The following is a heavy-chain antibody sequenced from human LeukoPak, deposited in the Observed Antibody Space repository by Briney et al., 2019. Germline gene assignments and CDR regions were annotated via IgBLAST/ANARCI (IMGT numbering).Heavy chain of an antibody. CDR3: ARVIYSYDAFDI. CDR2: INPNSGGT. D-gene: IGHD5-18*01. J-gene: IGHJ3*02. V-gene: IGHV1-2*02. CDR1: GYTLTGYY. Sequence: GASVKVSCKASGYTLTGYYMHWVRQAPGQGLEWMGWINPNSGGTNYAQKFQGRVTMTRDTSISTAYMELSRLRSDDTAVYYCARVIYSYDAFDIWGQGTMVTVSS.